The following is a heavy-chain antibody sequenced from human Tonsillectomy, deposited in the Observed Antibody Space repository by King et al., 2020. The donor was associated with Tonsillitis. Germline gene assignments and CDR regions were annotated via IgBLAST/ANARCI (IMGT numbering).Heavy chain of an antibody. CDR3: ARGEGFDFDY. D-gene: IGHD3-16*01. CDR1: GYNFTTYW. J-gene: IGHJ4*02. CDR2: IYPDDSDA. V-gene: IGHV5-51*01. Sequence: VQLVQSGAEVKKPGESLKISCKVSGYNFTTYWIGWVRQMPGKGLEWMGIIYPDDSDARYSPSFQGQVSMSADRSILTAYLQWSSLKAPDTAIFYCARGEGFDFDYWGQGTLVTVSS.